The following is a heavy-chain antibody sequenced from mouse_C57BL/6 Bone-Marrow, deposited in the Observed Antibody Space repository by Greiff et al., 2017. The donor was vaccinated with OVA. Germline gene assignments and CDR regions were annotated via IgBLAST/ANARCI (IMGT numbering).Heavy chain of an antibody. CDR3: ARDYYVPYAMDY. Sequence: QVQLQQPGAELVKPGASVKLSCKASGYTFTSYWMQWVKQRPGQGLEWIGEIDPSDSYTNYNQKFTGKATLTVDTSSSTAYMQLSSLTSEDAAVYYCARDYYVPYAMDYWGQGTSVTVSA. J-gene: IGHJ4*01. D-gene: IGHD1-1*01. CDR2: IDPSDSYT. CDR1: GYTFTSYW. V-gene: IGHV1-50*01.